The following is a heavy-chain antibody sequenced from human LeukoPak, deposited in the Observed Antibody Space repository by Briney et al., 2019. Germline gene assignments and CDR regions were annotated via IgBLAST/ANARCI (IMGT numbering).Heavy chain of an antibody. CDR2: ISAYNGST. CDR1: DFSFTSYG. V-gene: IGHV1-18*01. Sequence: ASVKVSCKASDFSFTSYGMSWVRQAPGQGLEWMGWISAYNGSTKYAQKLQGRVTMTTDTSTGTAYMELRSLRPDDTAVYYCARGGGRFLEWLTQYNWFDPWGQGTLVTVSS. D-gene: IGHD3-3*01. J-gene: IGHJ5*02. CDR3: ARGGGRFLEWLTQYNWFDP.